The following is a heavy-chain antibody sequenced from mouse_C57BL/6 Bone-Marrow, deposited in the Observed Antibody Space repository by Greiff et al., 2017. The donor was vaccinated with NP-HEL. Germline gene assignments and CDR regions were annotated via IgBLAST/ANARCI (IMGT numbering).Heavy chain of an antibody. CDR2: LDPETGGT. D-gene: IGHD2-4*01. CDR1: GYTFTDYE. J-gene: IGHJ2*01. CDR3: SIYYDYDDGRLLDY. V-gene: IGHV1-15*01. Sequence: QVQLQQSGAELVRPGASVTLSCKASGYTFTDYEMHWVKQTPVHGLEWIGALDPETGGTAYNQKFKGKAILTADKSSSTAYMELRSLTSEDSAVYYCSIYYDYDDGRLLDYWGQGTTRTVSS.